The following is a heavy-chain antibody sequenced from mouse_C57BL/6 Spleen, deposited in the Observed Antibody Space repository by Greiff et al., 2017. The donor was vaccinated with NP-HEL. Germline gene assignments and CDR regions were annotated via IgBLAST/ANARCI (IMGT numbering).Heavy chain of an antibody. D-gene: IGHD4-1*01. Sequence: DVMLVESGGGLVQPGGSLKLSCAASGFTFSDYGMAWVRQAPRKGPEWVAFISNLAYSIYYADTVTGRFTISRENAKNTLYLEMSSLRSEDTAMYYCARQTGTNYYAMDYWGQGTSVTVSS. V-gene: IGHV5-15*01. CDR1: GFTFSDYG. CDR2: ISNLAYSI. J-gene: IGHJ4*01. CDR3: ARQTGTNYYAMDY.